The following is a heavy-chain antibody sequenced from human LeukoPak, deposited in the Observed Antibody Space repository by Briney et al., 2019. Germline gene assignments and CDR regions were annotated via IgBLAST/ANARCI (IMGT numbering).Heavy chain of an antibody. Sequence: PGESLKISCKGAGYSFTSYWIGWVRPMPGKGLEWMGIIYPGDSDTRYSPSFQGQVTISADKSISTAYLQWSSLKASDTAMYYCARQPPFTTVTTKVDYWGQGALVTVSS. J-gene: IGHJ4*02. D-gene: IGHD4-17*01. CDR1: GYSFTSYW. CDR3: ARQPPFTTVTTKVDY. V-gene: IGHV5-51*01. CDR2: IYPGDSDT.